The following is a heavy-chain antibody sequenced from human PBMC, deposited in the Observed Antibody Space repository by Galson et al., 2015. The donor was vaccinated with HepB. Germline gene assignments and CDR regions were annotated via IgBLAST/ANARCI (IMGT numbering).Heavy chain of an antibody. D-gene: IGHD6-19*01. V-gene: IGHV1-18*01. J-gene: IGHJ3*02. CDR1: GYTFTSYG. Sequence: SVKVSCKASGYTFTSYGISWVRQAPGQGLEWMGWISAYNGNTNYAQKLQGRVTMTTDTSTSTAYMELRSLRSDDTAVYYCARDSWLVLDGGADGNAFDIWGQGTMVTVSS. CDR2: ISAYNGNT. CDR3: ARDSWLVLDGGADGNAFDI.